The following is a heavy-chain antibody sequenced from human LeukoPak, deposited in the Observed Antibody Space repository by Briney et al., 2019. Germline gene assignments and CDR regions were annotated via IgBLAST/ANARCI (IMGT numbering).Heavy chain of an antibody. J-gene: IGHJ4*02. V-gene: IGHV4-61*02. CDR2: IYTSGST. D-gene: IGHD2-2*01. Sequence: SETLSLTCTVSGGSISSGDYYWSWIRQPAGKGLEWIGRIYTSGSTNYNPSLKSRVTMSVDTSKNQFSLKLSSVTAADTAVYYCARAIRYCSSTSCYWGTFDYWGQGTLVTVSS. CDR3: ARAIRYCSSTSCYWGTFDY. CDR1: GGSISSGDYY.